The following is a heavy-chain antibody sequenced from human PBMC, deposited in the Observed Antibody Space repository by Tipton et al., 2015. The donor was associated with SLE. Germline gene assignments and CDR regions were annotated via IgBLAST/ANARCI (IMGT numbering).Heavy chain of an antibody. J-gene: IGHJ4*02. Sequence: TLSLTCTVSGGSISRYHWSWIRQPPGKGLEWIGEIDHSGSTNYNPSLKGRVTISLDTSQNQMSLKLTSVTAADTAVYYCAKLGYCTDDICYTGIDHWGQGTPVTVSS. D-gene: IGHD2-8*01. CDR1: GGSISRYH. V-gene: IGHV4-34*01. CDR3: AKLGYCTDDICYTGIDH. CDR2: IDHSGST.